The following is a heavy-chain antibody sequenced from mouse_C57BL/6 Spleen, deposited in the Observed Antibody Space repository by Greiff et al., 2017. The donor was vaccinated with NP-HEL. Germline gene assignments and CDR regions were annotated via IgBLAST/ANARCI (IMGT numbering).Heavy chain of an antibody. CDR1: GYTFTSYW. V-gene: IGHV1-61*01. J-gene: IGHJ4*01. CDR2: IYPSDSET. CDR3: ARGVYYGLDY. Sequence: VQLQQPGAELVRPGSSVKLSCKASGYTFTSYWMDWVKQRPGQGLEWIGNIYPSDSETHYNQKFKDKATLTVDKSSSTAYMELRSLTSEDSAVYFCARGVYYGLDYWGQGTSVTVSS.